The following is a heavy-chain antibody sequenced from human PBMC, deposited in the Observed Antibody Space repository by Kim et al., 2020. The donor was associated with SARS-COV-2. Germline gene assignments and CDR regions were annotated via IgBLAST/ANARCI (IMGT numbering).Heavy chain of an antibody. V-gene: IGHV1-69*13. CDR2: IIPIFGTA. D-gene: IGHD3-10*01. CDR3: ARARLYKTEGYYTIFRTYYYYYGMDV. J-gene: IGHJ6*02. Sequence: SVKVSCKASGGTFSSYAISWVRQAPGQGLEWMGGIIPIFGTANYAQKFQGRVTITADESTSTAYMELSSLRSEDTAVYYCARARLYKTEGYYTIFRTYYYYYGMDVWGQGTTVTVSS. CDR1: GGTFSSYA.